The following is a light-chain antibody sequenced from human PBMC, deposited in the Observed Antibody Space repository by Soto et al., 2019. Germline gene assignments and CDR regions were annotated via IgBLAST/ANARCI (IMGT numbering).Light chain of an antibody. V-gene: IGLV2-11*01. Sequence: QSALTQPRSVSGSPGQSVTISCTGTSSDVGGYNYVSWYQQHPGKAPKLMIYDVSKRPSGGPDRFSGSKSGNTASLTISGLQAEDEGDYYCCSYGSNYTLLFGGGTKLTVL. CDR3: CSYGSNYTLL. J-gene: IGLJ2*01. CDR1: SSDVGGYNY. CDR2: DVS.